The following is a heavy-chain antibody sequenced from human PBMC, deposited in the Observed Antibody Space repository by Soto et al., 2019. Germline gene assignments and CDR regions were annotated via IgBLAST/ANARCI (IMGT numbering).Heavy chain of an antibody. CDR1: GGSISSSSYY. CDR2: IYYSGST. Sequence: TLSLTCTVSGGSISSSSYYWGWIRQPPGKGLEWIGSIYYSGSTYYNPSLKSRVTISVDTSKNQFSLKLSSVTAADTAVYYCARHKSIAVAAPRLVGYLNWFDPWGQGTLVTVSS. CDR3: ARHKSIAVAAPRLVGYLNWFDP. D-gene: IGHD6-19*01. J-gene: IGHJ5*02. V-gene: IGHV4-39*01.